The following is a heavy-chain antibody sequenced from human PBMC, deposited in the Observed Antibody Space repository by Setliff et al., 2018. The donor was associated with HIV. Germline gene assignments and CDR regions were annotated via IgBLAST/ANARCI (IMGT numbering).Heavy chain of an antibody. CDR1: GVSISTSGFY. J-gene: IGHJ4*02. Sequence: SETLSLTCTVSGVSISTSGFYWGWIRQPPGKGLEFIGTIYYTGLSYYTPSLQSRVTISVATSKNQFSLKLASVTAADTAVYYCARHVVALGIVVLPAGALDFWGPGTLVTVSS. CDR3: ARHVVALGIVVLPAGALDF. CDR2: IYYTGLS. D-gene: IGHD2-2*01. V-gene: IGHV4-39*01.